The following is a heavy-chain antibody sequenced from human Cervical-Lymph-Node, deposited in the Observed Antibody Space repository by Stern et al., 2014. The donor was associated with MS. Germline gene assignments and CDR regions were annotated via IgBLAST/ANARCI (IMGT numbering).Heavy chain of an antibody. J-gene: IGHJ6*02. CDR3: AVPSTVTVGALDV. D-gene: IGHD4-17*01. CDR1: GDTFSTYA. CDR2: ITPYFVTP. Sequence: QVQLVQSGAGVKKPGSSVKVSCKASGDTFSTYAINWVRQAPGQGLEWMGVITPYFVTPTLAQKFQGRLPITADHPPTKPYLELNSLRSEDTPVYYCAVPSTVTVGALDVWGQGPPVPVPS. V-gene: IGHV1-69*01.